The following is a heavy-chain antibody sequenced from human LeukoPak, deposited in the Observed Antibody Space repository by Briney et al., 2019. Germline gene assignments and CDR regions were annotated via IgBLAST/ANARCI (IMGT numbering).Heavy chain of an antibody. Sequence: GGSLRLSCAASGFTFSSYAMSWVRQAPGKGLEGVSAISDSGGSTYYADSVKGRFTISRDNPKNTLYLQMNSLRAEDTAVYYCAKDLTTLTTFFDYWGQGTLVTVSS. D-gene: IGHD4-17*01. CDR3: AKDLTTLTTFFDY. V-gene: IGHV3-23*01. J-gene: IGHJ4*02. CDR1: GFTFSSYA. CDR2: ISDSGGST.